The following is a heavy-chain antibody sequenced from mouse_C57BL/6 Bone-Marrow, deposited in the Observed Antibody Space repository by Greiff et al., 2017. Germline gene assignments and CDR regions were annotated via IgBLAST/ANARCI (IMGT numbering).Heavy chain of an antibody. CDR3: ARYDSTMALHYFDY. V-gene: IGHV14-2*01. D-gene: IGHD2-1*01. CDR2: IDPEDGET. Sequence: VHVKQSGAELVKPGASVKLSCTASGFNIKDYYMHWVKQRTEQGLEWIGRIDPEDGETKYAPKFQGKATITADTSSNTAYLQLSSLTSEDTAVYYCARYDSTMALHYFDYWGQGTTLTVSS. J-gene: IGHJ2*01. CDR1: GFNIKDYY.